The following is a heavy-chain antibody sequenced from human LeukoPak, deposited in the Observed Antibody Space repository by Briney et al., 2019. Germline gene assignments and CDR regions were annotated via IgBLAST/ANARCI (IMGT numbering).Heavy chain of an antibody. CDR2: ISSSGSTI. CDR3: AREEGTPYFDY. CDR1: GFTFSSYW. J-gene: IGHJ4*02. V-gene: IGHV3-48*04. Sequence: GGSLRLSCAASGFTFSSYWMSWVRQAPGKGLEWVSYISSSGSTIYYADSVKGRFTISRDNAKNSLYLQMNSLRAEDTAVYYCAREEGTPYFDYWGQGTLVTVSS. D-gene: IGHD3-10*01.